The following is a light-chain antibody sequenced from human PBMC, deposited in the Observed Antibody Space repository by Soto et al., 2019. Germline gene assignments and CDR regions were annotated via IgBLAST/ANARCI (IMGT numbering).Light chain of an antibody. V-gene: IGLV2-8*01. J-gene: IGLJ1*01. CDR2: EVS. Sequence: QSALTQPPSASGSPGQSVTISCTGTSSDVGDYNYVSWYQQHPGKAPKLMIYEVSKRPSGVPDRFSGSKSGNTASLTVSGLKAEDEDDYHCSSYAGSNNYVFGTGTKLTVL. CDR1: SSDVGDYNY. CDR3: SSYAGSNNYV.